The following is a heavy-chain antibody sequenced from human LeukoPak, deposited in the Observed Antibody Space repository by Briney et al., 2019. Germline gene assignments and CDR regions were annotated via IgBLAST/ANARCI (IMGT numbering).Heavy chain of an antibody. J-gene: IGHJ4*02. CDR2: ISDDGSNK. CDR1: GFSFSSYA. D-gene: IGHD2-21*01. V-gene: IGHV3-30-3*01. CDR3: ARDARFDCTYFDY. Sequence: RPLRLSCAASGFSFSSYAKHWVRQAPGKGLEWVAVISDDGSNKYYADSVKGRFTISRDNSKNTLYLQMNSLRAEDMAVYYCARDARFDCTYFDYWGQGTLVTVSS.